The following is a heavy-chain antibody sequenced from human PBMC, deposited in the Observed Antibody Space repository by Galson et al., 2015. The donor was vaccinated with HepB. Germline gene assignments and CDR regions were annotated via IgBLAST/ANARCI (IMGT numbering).Heavy chain of an antibody. J-gene: IGHJ2*01. Sequence: SLRLSCAASGFTFSTYFMHWVRQAPGKGLEWVSSISNGATYIYCADSVKGRFTISRDNAKNSLYLQMNSLRSEDTAVYYCARGASSYWYFDLWGRGTLVTVSS. V-gene: IGHV3-21*01. CDR1: GFTFSTYF. CDR3: ARGASSYWYFDL. CDR2: ISNGATYI.